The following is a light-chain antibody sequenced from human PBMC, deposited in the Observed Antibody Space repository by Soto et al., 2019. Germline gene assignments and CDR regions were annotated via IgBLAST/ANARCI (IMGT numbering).Light chain of an antibody. V-gene: IGKV3-20*01. CDR2: AAS. CDR3: QQYGSAPPYT. Sequence: EIVLTQSPGTLSLSPGERATLSCRASQNVGRNYVAWYQQKPGQAPRLLILAASGRVTGIPDRFSGSGSGTDFTLTITRLEPEDFALYFCQQYGSAPPYTFGQGTTLEIK. J-gene: IGKJ2*01. CDR1: QNVGRNY.